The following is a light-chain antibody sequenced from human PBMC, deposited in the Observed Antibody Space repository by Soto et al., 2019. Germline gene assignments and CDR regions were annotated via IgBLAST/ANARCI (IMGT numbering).Light chain of an antibody. J-gene: IGKJ1*01. CDR1: HIFGNNY. V-gene: IGKV3D-20*01. Sequence: EIVFTQGAATLALYPGERATLSCGASHIFGNNYLAWYXQKPVXXXXXXXXXXXXXXTXXPDRFSGSGSGPDFTLNLSRLAPADFAVYYCQPHATSTRTFGQGTKVAIK. CDR3: QPHATSTRT. CDR2: XXX.